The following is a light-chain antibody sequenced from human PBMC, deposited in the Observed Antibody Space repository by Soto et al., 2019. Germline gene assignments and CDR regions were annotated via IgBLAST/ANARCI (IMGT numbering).Light chain of an antibody. V-gene: IGKV3-15*01. J-gene: IGKJ1*01. CDR1: PSVGSN. Sequence: EIVMTQSPATLSVSPGERASLSCRASPSVGSNLAWYQQKPGQEPRLLIYGASTRATGSPARFSGSGSGTEFTLTISSLQSEDFAVYYCQQYNNWPSWTFGQGTKVDIK. CDR3: QQYNNWPSWT. CDR2: GAS.